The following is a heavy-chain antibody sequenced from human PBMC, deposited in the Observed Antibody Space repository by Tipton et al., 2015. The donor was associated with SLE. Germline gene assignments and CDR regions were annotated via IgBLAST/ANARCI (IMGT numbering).Heavy chain of an antibody. V-gene: IGHV3-11*01. CDR1: GGSISSSSYY. CDR2: ISSSGSTI. CDR3: ARAAYSGSERDEFDY. J-gene: IGHJ4*02. D-gene: IGHD1-26*01. Sequence: GLVKPSETLSLTCTVSGGSISSSSYYWGWIRQPPGKGLEWVSYISSSGSTIYYADSVKGRFTISRDNAKNSLYLQMNSLRAEDTAVYYCARAAYSGSERDEFDYWGQGTLVTVSS.